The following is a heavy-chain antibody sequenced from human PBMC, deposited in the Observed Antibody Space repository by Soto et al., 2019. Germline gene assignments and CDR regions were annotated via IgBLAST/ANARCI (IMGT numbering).Heavy chain of an antibody. Sequence: QVQLQESGPGLVKPSQTLSLTCTVSGGSISSGGYCWSWIRQHPGKGLEWIGYIYYSGSTYYNPSLKSRVTISVDTSKNQFSLKLSSVTAADTAVYYCAIAVTTVTTYDYWGQGTRVTVSS. V-gene: IGHV4-31*03. D-gene: IGHD4-17*01. CDR2: IYYSGST. CDR1: GGSISSGGYC. J-gene: IGHJ4*02. CDR3: AIAVTTVTTYDY.